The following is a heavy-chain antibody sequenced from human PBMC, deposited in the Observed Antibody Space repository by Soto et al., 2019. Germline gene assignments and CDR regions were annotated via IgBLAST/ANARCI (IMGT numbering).Heavy chain of an antibody. CDR2: ISSSSSTI. J-gene: IGHJ2*01. CDR1: GFTFSSYS. CDR3: ARVEDQLLWKGYFDL. D-gene: IGHD2-2*01. V-gene: IGHV3-48*01. Sequence: EVQLVESGGGLVQPGGSLRLSCAASGFTFSSYSMNWVRQAPGKGLEWVSYISSSSSTIYYADSVKGRFTISRDNAKNSLYLQMNSLRAEDTAVYYCARVEDQLLWKGYFDLWGRGTLVTVSS.